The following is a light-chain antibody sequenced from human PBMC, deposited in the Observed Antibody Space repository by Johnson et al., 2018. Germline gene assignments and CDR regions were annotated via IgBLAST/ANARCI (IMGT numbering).Light chain of an antibody. CDR2: ENN. CDR3: GTWDSSLSAGNV. J-gene: IGLJ1*01. V-gene: IGLV1-51*02. CDR1: SSNIGNNY. Sequence: QSVLTQPPSVSVAPGQKVTISCSGSSSNIGNNYVSWYQQLPGTAPKLLIYENNKRPSGIPDRFSGSKSGTSATLGITGLPTGDEADYYCGTWDSSLSAGNVFGTGTKVTVL.